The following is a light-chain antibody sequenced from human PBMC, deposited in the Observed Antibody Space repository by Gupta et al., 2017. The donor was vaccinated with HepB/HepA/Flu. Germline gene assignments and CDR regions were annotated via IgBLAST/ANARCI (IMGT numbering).Light chain of an antibody. CDR3: QQYDSYSMT. J-gene: IGKJ1*01. CDR2: KTS. V-gene: IGKV1-5*03. CDR1: QSMSHW. Sequence: DIQMTQSPSTLSASVGDRVTITCRASQSMSHWLAWYQQKPGKAPKLLIYKTSSLESGIPSRFSGSGSGTXFTLTIXSLQPDDLATYYCQQYDSYSMTFGXGTKVEI.